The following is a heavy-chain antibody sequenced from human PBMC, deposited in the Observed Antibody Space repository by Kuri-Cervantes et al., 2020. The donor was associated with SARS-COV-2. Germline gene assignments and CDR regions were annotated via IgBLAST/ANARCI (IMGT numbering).Heavy chain of an antibody. Sequence: GESLKISCTASGFTFGDYAMSWVRQAPGKGLGWVSAISGSGGSTYYADSVKGRFTIYRDNAKSSLYLQMNSLRAEDTAVYYCTACAIFGASGMDVWGQGTTVTVSS. J-gene: IGHJ6*02. V-gene: IGHV3-23*01. D-gene: IGHD3-3*01. CDR1: GFTFGDYA. CDR3: TACAIFGASGMDV. CDR2: ISGSGGST.